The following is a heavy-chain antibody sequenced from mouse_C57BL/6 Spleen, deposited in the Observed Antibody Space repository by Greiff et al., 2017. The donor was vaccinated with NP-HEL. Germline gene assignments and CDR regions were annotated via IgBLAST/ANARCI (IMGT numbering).Heavy chain of an antibody. CDR3: ARSGNFYAMDY. CDR2: IYPGDGDT. CDR1: GYAFSSYW. D-gene: IGHD2-1*01. J-gene: IGHJ4*01. Sequence: QVQLKESGAELVKPGASVKISCKASGYAFSSYWMNWVKQRPGKGLEWIGQIYPGDGDTNYNGKFKGKATLTADKYSSTAYMQLSSLTSEDSAVYFCARSGNFYAMDYWGQGTSVTVSS. V-gene: IGHV1-80*01.